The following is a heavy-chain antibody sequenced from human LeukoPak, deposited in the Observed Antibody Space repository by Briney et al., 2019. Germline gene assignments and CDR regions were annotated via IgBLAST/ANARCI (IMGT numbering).Heavy chain of an antibody. CDR3: ARHAFASPLDV. D-gene: IGHD2-21*01. CDR2: IYHTGDS. CDR1: DDSISYYY. Sequence: PSETLSLTCAVSDDSISYYYWSWIRQPPGKGLEWIGYIYHTGDSNQNPSLKGRVTVTLDTPKNQVSLKVTSVTAADTAVYYCARHAFASPLDVWGQGTEVTVSS. J-gene: IGHJ4*02. V-gene: IGHV4-59*08.